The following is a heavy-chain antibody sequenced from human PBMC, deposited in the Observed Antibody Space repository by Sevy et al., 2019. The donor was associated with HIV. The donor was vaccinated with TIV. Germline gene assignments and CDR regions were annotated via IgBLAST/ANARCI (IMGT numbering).Heavy chain of an antibody. CDR1: GFTFSSYA. Sequence: GGSLRLSCIVSGFTFSSYAMTWVRQAPGKGLEWVSAISASGDTTYYADSVKGRFTVSRDNSKSTLYLQMHSLRVEDTATYFCARMTGGMVAAIFYYWGQGTLVTVSS. CDR3: ARMTGGMVAAIFYY. J-gene: IGHJ4*02. CDR2: ISASGDTT. D-gene: IGHD2-21*02. V-gene: IGHV3-23*01.